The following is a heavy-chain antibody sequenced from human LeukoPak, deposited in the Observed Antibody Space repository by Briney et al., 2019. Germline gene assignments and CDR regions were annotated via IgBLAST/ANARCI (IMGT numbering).Heavy chain of an antibody. J-gene: IGHJ4*02. D-gene: IGHD3-10*01. CDR1: GYTLTELS. Sequence: VASVKVSCKVSGYTLTELSMHWVRQAPGKGLEWMGGFDPEDGETIYAQKFQGRVTMTEDTSTDTAYMELSSLRSEDTAVYYCATDGITMVRGVIILPGEYWGQGTLVTVSS. V-gene: IGHV1-24*01. CDR2: FDPEDGET. CDR3: ATDGITMVRGVIILPGEY.